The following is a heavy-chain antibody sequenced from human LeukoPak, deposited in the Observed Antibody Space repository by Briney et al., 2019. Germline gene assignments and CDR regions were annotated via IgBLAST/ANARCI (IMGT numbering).Heavy chain of an antibody. D-gene: IGHD2-2*01. J-gene: IGHJ4*02. CDR1: GFTFSNYE. V-gene: IGHV3-48*03. CDR3: ARDTKDY. CDR2: ITTTGDRI. Sequence: QPGGSLRLSCEASGFTFSNYEMNWVRQAPGKGLEWISYITTTGDRIQYADSVKGRFTISRDNVKNSLYLEMNSLRAEDTGVYFCARDTKDYWGQGTLVVVSS.